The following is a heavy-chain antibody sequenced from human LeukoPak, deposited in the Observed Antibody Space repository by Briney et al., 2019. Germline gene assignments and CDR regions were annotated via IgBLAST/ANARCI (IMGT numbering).Heavy chain of an antibody. V-gene: IGHV3-21*01. CDR2: ISSHSSYI. CDR1: GFIFSSYN. CDR3: ARGDDYGDYR. D-gene: IGHD4-17*01. J-gene: IGHJ5*02. Sequence: GGSLRLSRAASGFIFSSYNMNSVPQAPGKGLEWGSYISSHSSYIKYADSVKGRFTIYRDNDKNSLNLQMNSLRAEDTAVYYCARGDDYGDYRWGQGTLVTVSS.